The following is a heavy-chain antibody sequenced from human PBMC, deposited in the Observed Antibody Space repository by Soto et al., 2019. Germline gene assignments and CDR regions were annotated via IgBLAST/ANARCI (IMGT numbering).Heavy chain of an antibody. V-gene: IGHV1-18*04. CDR3: ARDRGVAVAGTVGLTYFDY. J-gene: IGHJ4*02. D-gene: IGHD6-19*01. CDR1: GYTFTSYG. Sequence: ASVKVSCKASGYTFTSYGISWVRQAPGQGLEWMGWISAYNGNTNYAQKLQGRVTMTTDTSTSTAYMELRSLRSDDTAVYYCARDRGVAVAGTVGLTYFDYWGQGTLVTSPQ. CDR2: ISAYNGNT.